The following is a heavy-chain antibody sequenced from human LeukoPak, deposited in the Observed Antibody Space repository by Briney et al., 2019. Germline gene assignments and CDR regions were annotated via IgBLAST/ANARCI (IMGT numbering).Heavy chain of an antibody. CDR1: GGSLSGYY. J-gene: IGHJ3*02. Sequence: SETLSLTCAVYGGSLSGYYWSWIRQPPGKGLEWIGEINHSGSTNYNPSLKSRVTISVDKSKNQFSLKLSSVTAADTAVYYCARFSSGYYYRVGAFDIWGQGTMVTVSS. CDR2: INHSGST. V-gene: IGHV4-34*01. CDR3: ARFSSGYYYRVGAFDI. D-gene: IGHD3-22*01.